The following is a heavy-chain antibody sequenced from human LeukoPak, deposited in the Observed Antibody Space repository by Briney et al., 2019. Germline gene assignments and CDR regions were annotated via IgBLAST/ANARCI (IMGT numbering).Heavy chain of an antibody. J-gene: IGHJ3*02. CDR3: ARETDYPDAFDI. CDR2: IWYDGSNK. Sequence: PGGSLRLSCAASGFTFSSYGMHWVRQAPGKGLEWVAVIWYDGSNKFYADSVKGRFTISRDNSKNTLYLQMNSLRAEDTAVYYCARETDYPDAFDIWSQGTMVTVSS. V-gene: IGHV3-33*01. D-gene: IGHD3-16*01. CDR1: GFTFSSYG.